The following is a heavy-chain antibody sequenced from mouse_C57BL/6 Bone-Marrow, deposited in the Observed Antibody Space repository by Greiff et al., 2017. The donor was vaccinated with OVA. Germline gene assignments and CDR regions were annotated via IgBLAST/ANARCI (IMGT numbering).Heavy chain of an antibody. V-gene: IGHV1-59*01. J-gene: IGHJ4*01. Sequence: QVQLKQPGAELVRPGTSVKLSCKASGYTFTSYWMHWVKQRPGQGLEWIGVIDPSDSYTNYNQKFKGKATLTVDTSSSTAYMQLSSLTSEDSAVYYCARGDSNYDYYAMDYWGQGTSVTVSS. D-gene: IGHD2-5*01. CDR2: IDPSDSYT. CDR1: GYTFTSYW. CDR3: ARGDSNYDYYAMDY.